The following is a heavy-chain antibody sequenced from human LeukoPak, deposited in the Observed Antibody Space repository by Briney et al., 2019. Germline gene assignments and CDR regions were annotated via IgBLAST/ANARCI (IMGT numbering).Heavy chain of an antibody. V-gene: IGHV3-33*06. J-gene: IGHJ6*02. CDR2: IWYDGGNI. CDR3: ANNGVSPNYYYGMNV. D-gene: IGHD2-8*01. CDR1: GFTFSSYG. Sequence: PGGSLRLSCATSGFTFSSYGMHWVRQAPGKGLEWVAVIWYDGGNIHYADSVQGRFTISRDSSKNMLYLQMNSLRAEDTGVYYCANNGVSPNYYYGMNVWGQGTTVTVSS.